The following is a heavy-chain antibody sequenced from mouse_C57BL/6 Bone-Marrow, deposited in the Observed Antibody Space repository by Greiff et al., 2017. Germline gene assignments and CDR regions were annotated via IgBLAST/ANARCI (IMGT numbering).Heavy chain of an antibody. CDR1: GYTFTSYW. CDR2: LNPSDSYT. CDR3: ARGTTMVTTDYAMDY. Sequence: QVQLQQPGAELVKPGASVKLSCKASGYTFTSYWMQWVKQRPGQGLEWIGELNPSDSYTNYNQKFKGKTTLTVETSSSTAYRQLSSLTSEDSAVYYCARGTTMVTTDYAMDYWGQGTSVTVSS. V-gene: IGHV1-50*01. J-gene: IGHJ4*01. D-gene: IGHD2-2*01.